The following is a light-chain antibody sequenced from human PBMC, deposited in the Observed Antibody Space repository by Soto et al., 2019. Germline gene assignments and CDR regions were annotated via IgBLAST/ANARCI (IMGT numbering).Light chain of an antibody. Sequence: EIVLTHSPATLSLSPGERATLSCRASQSVSSYVAWYQQKPRQAPRLLIYDASNRATGIPARFSGSESGTDFTLTISSLEPEDFAVYYCQQRSNWPLTFGGGTKVEIK. J-gene: IGKJ4*01. CDR2: DAS. CDR1: QSVSSY. CDR3: QQRSNWPLT. V-gene: IGKV3-11*01.